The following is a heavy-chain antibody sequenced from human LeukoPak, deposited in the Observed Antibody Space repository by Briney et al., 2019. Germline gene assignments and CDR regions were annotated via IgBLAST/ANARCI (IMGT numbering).Heavy chain of an antibody. Sequence: ASVKVSCKASGYTFTCYYMQWVRQAPGQGLEWMGWIDPNSGGTNYAQKFQGRVTMTRDTSISTAYMELSRQRFDDTAVYYCSSTLDLLGYYYMDVWGKGTTVTVSS. V-gene: IGHV1-2*02. CDR3: SSTLDLLGYYYMDV. CDR1: GYTFTCYY. CDR2: IDPNSGGT. J-gene: IGHJ6*03.